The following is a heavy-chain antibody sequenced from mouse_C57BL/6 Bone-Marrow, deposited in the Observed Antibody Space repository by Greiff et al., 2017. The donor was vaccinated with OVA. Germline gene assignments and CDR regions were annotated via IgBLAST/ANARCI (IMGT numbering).Heavy chain of an antibody. D-gene: IGHD1-1*01. J-gene: IGHJ3*01. CDR2: INPNYGTT. CDR1: GYAFTDYN. V-gene: IGHV1-39*01. Sequence: VHVKQSGPELVKPGASVKISCKASGYAFTDYNMNWVKQSNGKSLEWIGVINPNYGTTSYNQKFKGKATLTVDQSSSTAYMHLNSLTSEDSAVYYCARLSYYDWFAYWGQGTLVTVSA. CDR3: ARLSYYDWFAY.